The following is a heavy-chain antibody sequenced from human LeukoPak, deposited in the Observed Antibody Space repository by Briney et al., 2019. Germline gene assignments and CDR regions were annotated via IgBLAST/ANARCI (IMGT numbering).Heavy chain of an antibody. CDR1: GFTFSTYS. J-gene: IGHJ4*03. D-gene: IGHD4-17*01. Sequence: GGSLRLSCAASGFTFSTYSMNWVRQAPGQGLELVSFISTSSSTIYYADSVRGRFSISRDNAKNSLYLQMNSLRDEDTAVYYCTKGETAVTSYLHFWGQETLVTVSS. V-gene: IGHV3-48*02. CDR2: ISTSSSTI. CDR3: TKGETAVTSYLHF.